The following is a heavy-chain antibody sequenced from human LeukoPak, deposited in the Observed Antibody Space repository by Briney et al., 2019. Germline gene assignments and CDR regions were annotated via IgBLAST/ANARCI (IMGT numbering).Heavy chain of an antibody. CDR1: GFTSSTYW. J-gene: IGHJ4*02. CDR3: TRSRGSTSPHY. CDR2: IRQDGSET. V-gene: IGHV3-7*01. Sequence: GGSLRLSCAASGFTSSTYWMSWVRQAPGKGLEWVANIRQDGSETHYVDSVKGRFTISRDNAKNSLYLQINSLRVEDTAVYYCTRSRGSTSPHYWGQGTLVTVSS. D-gene: IGHD5/OR15-5a*01.